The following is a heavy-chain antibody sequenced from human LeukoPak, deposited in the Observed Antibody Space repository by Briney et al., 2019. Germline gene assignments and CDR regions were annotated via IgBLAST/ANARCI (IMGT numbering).Heavy chain of an antibody. CDR2: IDPNSGGT. Sequence: GASVKVACKASGYSFTGNFMHWVRQAPGQGLEWMGRIDPNSGGTDYAQKFQGRVTMTRDTSISTAYMELSRLRSDDTAVYYCARGFTGSSGWYYFDYWGQGTLVTVSS. J-gene: IGHJ4*02. V-gene: IGHV1-2*02. CDR1: GYSFTGNF. CDR3: ARGFTGSSGWYYFDY. D-gene: IGHD6-19*01.